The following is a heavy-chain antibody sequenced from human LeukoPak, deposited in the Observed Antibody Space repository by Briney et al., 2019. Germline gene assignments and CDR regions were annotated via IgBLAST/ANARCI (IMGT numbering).Heavy chain of an antibody. CDR2: INPSGGST. CDR3: ARVGGGFTVTGTFDI. V-gene: IGHV1-46*01. CDR1: GYTFTSYY. Sequence: GASVKVSCKASGYTFTSYYMHWVRQAPGQGLEWMGIINPSGGSTSYAQKLQGRVTMTRDMSTSTVYMELSSLRSEDTAVYYCARVGGGFTVTGTFDIWGQGTMVTVSS. J-gene: IGHJ3*02. D-gene: IGHD4-17*01.